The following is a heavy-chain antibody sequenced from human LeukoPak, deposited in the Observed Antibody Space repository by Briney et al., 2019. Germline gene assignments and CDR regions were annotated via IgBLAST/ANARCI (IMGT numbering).Heavy chain of an antibody. CDR2: IYYSGST. CDR1: GGSISSYY. Sequence: SETLSLTCTVSGGSISSYYWSWIRQPPGKGLEWIGYIYYSGSTNYNPSLKSRVTISVDTSKNQFSLKLSSVTAADTAVYYCARGISHYSGGSYYSSWFDPWGQGTLVTVSS. D-gene: IGHD2-15*01. V-gene: IGHV4-59*01. CDR3: ARGISHYSGGSYYSSWFDP. J-gene: IGHJ5*02.